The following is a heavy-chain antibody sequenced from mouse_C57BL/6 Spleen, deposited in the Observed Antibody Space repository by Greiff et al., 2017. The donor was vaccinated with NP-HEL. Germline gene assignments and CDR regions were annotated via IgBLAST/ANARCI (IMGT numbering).Heavy chain of an antibody. CDR1: GYAFSSSW. V-gene: IGHV1-82*01. CDR3: AREPDY. J-gene: IGHJ2*01. CDR2: IYPGDGDT. Sequence: QVQLQQSGPELVKPGASVKISCKASGYAFSSSWMNWVKQRPGKGLEWIGRIYPGDGDTNYNGKFKGKATLTADKSSSTAYMQLSSLTSDDSAVYFCAREPDYWGQGTTLTVSS.